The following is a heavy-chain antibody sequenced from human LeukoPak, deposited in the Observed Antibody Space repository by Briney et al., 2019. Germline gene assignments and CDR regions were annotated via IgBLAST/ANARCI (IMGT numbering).Heavy chain of an antibody. CDR2: ISSSGSTI. D-gene: IGHD3-3*01. Sequence: GGSLRLSCAASGFTFSSYEMNWVRQAPGKGLEWVSYISSSGSTIYYADSVKGRFTISRDNAKNSLYPQMNSLRAEDTAVYYCARDQRFLEWLNPLDYWGQGTLVTVSS. CDR3: ARDQRFLEWLNPLDY. J-gene: IGHJ4*02. CDR1: GFTFSSYE. V-gene: IGHV3-48*03.